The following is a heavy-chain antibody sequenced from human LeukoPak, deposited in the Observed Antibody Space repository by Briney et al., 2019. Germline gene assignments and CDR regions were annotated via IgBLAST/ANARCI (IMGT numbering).Heavy chain of an antibody. D-gene: IGHD4-17*01. J-gene: IGHJ4*02. CDR2: INPSSGGT. CDR1: GYTFTGYF. CDR3: ARVTVTTEFDC. V-gene: IGHV1-2*02. Sequence: GASVKVSCKTSGYTFTGYFMHWVRQAPGQGLEWMGWINPSSGGTYYAQKFEGRVTLTRDTSISTAYMELSRPRSDDTAFYYCARVTVTTEFDCWGQGTLLTVSS.